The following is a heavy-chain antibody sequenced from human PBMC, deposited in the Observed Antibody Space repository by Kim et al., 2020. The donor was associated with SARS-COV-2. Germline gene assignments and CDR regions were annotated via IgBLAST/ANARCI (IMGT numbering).Heavy chain of an antibody. V-gene: IGHV3-23*01. D-gene: IGHD6-19*01. CDR1: GFTFSSRA. CDR2: VNNGGNA. Sequence: GGSLRLSCAASGFTFSSRAMSWVRQAPGKGPEWVASVNNGGNAYYADSVKGRFTVSRDITRDTLYLRMNSLSAEDTAPYFCAKDHPSSGWPAFASWGQGTRFTVSS. CDR3: AKDHPSSGWPAFAS. J-gene: IGHJ4*02.